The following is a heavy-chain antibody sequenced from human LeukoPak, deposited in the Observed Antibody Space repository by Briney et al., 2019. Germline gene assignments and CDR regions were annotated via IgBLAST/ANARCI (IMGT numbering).Heavy chain of an antibody. V-gene: IGHV3-66*01. CDR3: AKDQRYSGYDSYYYYYGMDV. Sequence: GGSLRLSCAASGFTVSSNYMSWVRQAPGKGLEWVSVIYSGGSTYYADSVKGRFTISRDNSKNTLYLQMNNLRAEDTAVYYCAKDQRYSGYDSYYYYYGMDVWGQGTTVTVSS. CDR1: GFTVSSNY. CDR2: IYSGGST. D-gene: IGHD5-12*01. J-gene: IGHJ6*02.